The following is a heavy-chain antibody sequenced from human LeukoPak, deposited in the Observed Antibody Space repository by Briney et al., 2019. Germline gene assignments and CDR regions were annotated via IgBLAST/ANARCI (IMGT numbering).Heavy chain of an antibody. V-gene: IGHV3-23*01. CDR2: LSGGGGTT. Sequence: PGGSLRLSCVASGFTFSSYAMAWVRQAPGKGLQWVSTLSGGGGTTYYADSVKGRFTISRDNAKNSLYLQMNSLRADDTAVYFCARGFGNFYWGQGTLVTVSS. J-gene: IGHJ4*02. D-gene: IGHD3-16*01. CDR3: ARGFGNFY. CDR1: GFTFSSYA.